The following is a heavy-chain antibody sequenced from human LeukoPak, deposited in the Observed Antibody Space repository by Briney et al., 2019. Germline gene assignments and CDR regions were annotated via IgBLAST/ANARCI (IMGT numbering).Heavy chain of an antibody. CDR2: IYHSGST. CDR3: ARGRDDILTGYYNKYFDY. J-gene: IGHJ4*02. Sequence: SETLSLTCAVSGGSISSGGYSWSWIRQPPGKGLEWIGYIYHSGSTYYNPSLKSRVTISVDRSKNQFSLKLSSVTAADTAVYYCARGRDDILTGYYNKYFDYWGQGTLVTVSS. CDR1: GGSISSGGYS. V-gene: IGHV4-30-2*01. D-gene: IGHD3-9*01.